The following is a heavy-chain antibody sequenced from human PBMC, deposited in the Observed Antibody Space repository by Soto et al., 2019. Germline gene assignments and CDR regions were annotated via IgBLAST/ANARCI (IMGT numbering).Heavy chain of an antibody. CDR1: GFSHSTSGVG. J-gene: IGHJ4*02. CDR3: AHRRTSSGWCRPSAY. CDR2: IYWDDDK. V-gene: IGHV2-5*02. Sequence: QITLKESGPTLVKPTQTLTLTCTFSGFSHSTSGVGVGWIRQPPGKALEWLALIYWDDDKRYSPSLRSRLTITKDTAKNQVVLTMTNMDPVDTATYYCAHRRTSSGWCRPSAYWGQGTLVTVSS. D-gene: IGHD6-19*01.